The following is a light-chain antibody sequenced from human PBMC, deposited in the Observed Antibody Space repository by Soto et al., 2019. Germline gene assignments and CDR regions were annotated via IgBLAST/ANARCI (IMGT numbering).Light chain of an antibody. V-gene: IGKV3-20*01. Sequence: EIVLTQSPGTLSLSPGERATLSCRASQSVRSNYLAWYQQKPGQAPRLIIYDVSSRATGISDRFSGSGSGTDFTLTVSRLEPEDFAVYYCQQYGSAPLLTFGGGTKVEIK. CDR1: QSVRSNY. CDR2: DVS. CDR3: QQYGSAPLLT. J-gene: IGKJ4*01.